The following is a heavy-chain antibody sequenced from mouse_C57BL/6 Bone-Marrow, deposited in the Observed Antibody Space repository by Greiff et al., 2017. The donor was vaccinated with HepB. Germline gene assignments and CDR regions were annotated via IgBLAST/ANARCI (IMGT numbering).Heavy chain of an antibody. CDR3: ARMGPIYYDYGRFAY. CDR2: IFPGSGST. V-gene: IGHV1-9*01. J-gene: IGHJ3*01. Sequence: QVQLKQSGAELMKPGASVKLSCKATGYTFTGYWIEWVKQRPGHGLEWIGEIFPGSGSTNYNEKFKGKATFTADTSSNTAYMQLSSLTTEDSAIYYCARMGPIYYDYGRFAYWGQGTLVTVSA. CDR1: GYTFTGYW. D-gene: IGHD2-4*01.